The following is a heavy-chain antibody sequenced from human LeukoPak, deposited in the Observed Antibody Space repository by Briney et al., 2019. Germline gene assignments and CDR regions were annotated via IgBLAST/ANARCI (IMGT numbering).Heavy chain of an antibody. CDR2: IRSKANSYAT. Sequence: PGGSLRLSCAASGFTFSGSAMHWVRQASGKGLEWVGRIRSKANSYATAYAASVKGRFTISRDDSKNTAYLQMNSLKTEDTAVYYCTRLLPEGGVDPWGQGTLVTVSS. CDR3: TRLLPEGGVDP. CDR1: GFTFSGSA. J-gene: IGHJ5*02. V-gene: IGHV3-73*01. D-gene: IGHD1-14*01.